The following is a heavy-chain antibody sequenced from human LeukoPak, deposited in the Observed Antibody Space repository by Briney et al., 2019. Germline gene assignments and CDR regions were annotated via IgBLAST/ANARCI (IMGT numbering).Heavy chain of an antibody. CDR2: IYSGGST. Sequence: GGSLRLSCAASGFTVSSNYMSWVRQAPGKGLEWVSVIYSGGSTYYADSVKGRFTISRDNSKNTLYLQMNSLRADDTAVYYCARGGSWVRGSLYFDYWGQGTLVTVSS. D-gene: IGHD3-10*01. CDR1: GFTVSSNY. J-gene: IGHJ4*02. CDR3: ARGGSWVRGSLYFDY. V-gene: IGHV3-53*01.